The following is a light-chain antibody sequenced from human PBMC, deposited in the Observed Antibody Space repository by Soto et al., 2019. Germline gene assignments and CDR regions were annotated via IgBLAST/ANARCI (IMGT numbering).Light chain of an antibody. CDR2: TAS. V-gene: IGKV1-39*01. J-gene: IGKJ4*01. CDR1: QSISYF. Sequence: DIQMTQSPSSLSASVGDRVTITCRASQSISYFLNWYQQKPGKPPTLLIYTASNLQDGVPSRFSGRGSGTELTLSISSHEPEDLAEYYGQHSYRSPLPFGGGTQVEI. CDR3: QHSYRSPLP.